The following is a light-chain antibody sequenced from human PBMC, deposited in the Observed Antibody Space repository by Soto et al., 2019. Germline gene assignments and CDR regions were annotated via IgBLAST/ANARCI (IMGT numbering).Light chain of an antibody. J-gene: IGLJ3*02. Sequence: QSVLTQPRSVSGSPRQPVTISCTGTSSDVGGYKYVSWYQHHPGKAPKLMIYDVSERPSGVPDRFSGSKSGNTASLTISGLQAEDEADYYCCSFAGSHSVVFGGGTKVTVL. V-gene: IGLV2-11*01. CDR1: SSDVGGYKY. CDR3: CSFAGSHSVV. CDR2: DVS.